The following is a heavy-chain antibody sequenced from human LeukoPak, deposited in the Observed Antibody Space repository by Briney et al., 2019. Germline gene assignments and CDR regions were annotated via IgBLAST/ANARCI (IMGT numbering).Heavy chain of an antibody. Sequence: ASVKVSCKTSGYAFINYAINWVRQAPGQGLEWMGWINTNTGNPTYAQGFTGRFVFSMDTSVSTTYLQISSLETEDTAIYYCARSNNDGDFLGVGFDYWGQGALVTVSS. J-gene: IGHJ4*02. CDR3: ARSNNDGDFLGVGFDY. D-gene: IGHD2-21*02. V-gene: IGHV7-4-1*02. CDR1: GYAFINYA. CDR2: INTNTGNP.